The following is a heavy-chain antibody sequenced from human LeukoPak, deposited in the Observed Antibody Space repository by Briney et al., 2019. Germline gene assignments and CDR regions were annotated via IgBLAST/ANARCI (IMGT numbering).Heavy chain of an antibody. Sequence: PSETLSLTCTVSGVSISSYYWSWIRQPPGKGLEWIGYKSYSGSTNYNPSLKSRVTISVDTSKNQFSLKLSSVTAADTAVYYCARRGGYYYYGMDVWGQGTTVTVSS. V-gene: IGHV4-59*08. CDR2: KSYSGST. CDR3: ARRGGYYYYGMDV. CDR1: GVSISSYY. D-gene: IGHD4-23*01. J-gene: IGHJ6*02.